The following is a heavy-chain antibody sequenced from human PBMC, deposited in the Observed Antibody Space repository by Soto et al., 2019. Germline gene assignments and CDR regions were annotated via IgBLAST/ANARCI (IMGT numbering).Heavy chain of an antibody. CDR3: AKTTVNLGYAFDI. D-gene: IGHD4-17*01. CDR2: ITSAGGSA. Sequence: GGSLRLSCAASGFTFSNYVMSWVRQAPGKGLEWVSGITSAGGSAYFADSVRGRFIISRDNSKNTLYLQMNSLRAEDTAVYHCAKTTVNLGYAFDIWGQGTMVTVSS. J-gene: IGHJ3*02. CDR1: GFTFSNYV. V-gene: IGHV3-23*01.